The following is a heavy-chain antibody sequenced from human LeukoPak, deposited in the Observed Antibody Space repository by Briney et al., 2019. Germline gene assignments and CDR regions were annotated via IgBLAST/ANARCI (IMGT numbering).Heavy chain of an antibody. D-gene: IGHD6-19*01. CDR2: ILPFLGIA. Sequence: SSVNVSCQASGGMFSRYALSGVPQAPGQGGEGMGRILPFLGIANYAQKFQGRVTITADKSTSTAYMELSSLRSEDTAVYYCARVSSGWSHTFYGMDVWGQGTTVTVSS. CDR3: ARVSSGWSHTFYGMDV. J-gene: IGHJ6*02. CDR1: GGMFSRYA. V-gene: IGHV1-69*04.